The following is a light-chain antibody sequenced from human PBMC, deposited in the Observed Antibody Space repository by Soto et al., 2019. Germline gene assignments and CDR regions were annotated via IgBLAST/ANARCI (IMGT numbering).Light chain of an antibody. J-gene: IGLJ1*01. CDR2: DVS. CDR3: NSYAGTSYV. Sequence: QSVLTQPASVSRTPGQSITISCTGTSSDVGAYNYVSWYQQYPGKAPKLIIYDVSNRPSGVSWRFSGSKSGNTASLTISDLQAEDEADYYCNSYAGTSYVFGTGTKVTVL. V-gene: IGLV2-14*03. CDR1: SSDVGAYNY.